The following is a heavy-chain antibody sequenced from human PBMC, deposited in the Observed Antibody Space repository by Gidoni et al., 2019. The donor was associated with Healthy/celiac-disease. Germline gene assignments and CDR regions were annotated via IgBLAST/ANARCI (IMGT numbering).Heavy chain of an antibody. CDR2: ISAYNGNT. V-gene: IGHV1-18*01. CDR3: ARDLDGWTTRHPGPIDY. J-gene: IGHJ4*02. D-gene: IGHD3-10*01. Sequence: QVQLVQSGAEVKKPGASVKVSCKASGYTFTSYGISWVRQAPGQGLEWMGWISAYNGNTNYAQNLQGRVTMTTDTSTSTAYMELRSLRSDDTAVYYCARDLDGWTTRHPGPIDYWGQGTLVTVSS. CDR1: GYTFTSYG.